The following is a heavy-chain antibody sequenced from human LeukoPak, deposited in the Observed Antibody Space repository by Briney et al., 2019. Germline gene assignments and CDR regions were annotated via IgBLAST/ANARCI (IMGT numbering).Heavy chain of an antibody. D-gene: IGHD1-26*01. V-gene: IGHV3-74*01. Sequence: GVSVTLSCAACGFNFRNYWMLCLRQTPGKGVVCVSHINSDGISSSYADSGKGRFSISRDNAQNMVYLHMNSLTAEDAAVYYWTRDPADQFGSYPDYWGQGTLVTVSS. J-gene: IGHJ4*02. CDR1: GFNFRNYW. CDR2: INSDGISS. CDR3: TRDPADQFGSYPDY.